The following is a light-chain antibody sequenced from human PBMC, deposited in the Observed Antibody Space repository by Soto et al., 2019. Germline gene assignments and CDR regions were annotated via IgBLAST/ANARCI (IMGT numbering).Light chain of an antibody. CDR1: SSDVGGYNY. CDR2: EVS. CDR3: SSYTSSSTLNWV. Sequence: QSALTQPVSVSGSPGQSITISCTGTSSDVGGYNYVSWYQQHPGKAPKLMIYEVSNRPSGVSNRFSGSKFGNTASLTISGLQAEDEADYYCSSYTSSSTLNWVFGGGTKLTVL. J-gene: IGLJ3*02. V-gene: IGLV2-14*01.